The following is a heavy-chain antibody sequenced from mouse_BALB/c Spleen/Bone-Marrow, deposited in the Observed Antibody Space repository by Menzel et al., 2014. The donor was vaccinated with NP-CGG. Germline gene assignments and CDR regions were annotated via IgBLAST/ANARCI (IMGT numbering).Heavy chain of an antibody. D-gene: IGHD2-3*01. V-gene: IGHV4-1*02. CDR1: GFDFSRYW. CDR3: ARLGYYGYFDY. Sequence: DVMLVESGGGLVQPGGSLKLSCAASGFDFSRYWMSWVRQAPGKGLEWIGEINPDSSTINYTPSLKDKFITSRDNAKNTLYLQMSKVRSEDTALYYCARLGYYGYFDYWGQGTTLTVSS. CDR2: INPDSSTI. J-gene: IGHJ2*01.